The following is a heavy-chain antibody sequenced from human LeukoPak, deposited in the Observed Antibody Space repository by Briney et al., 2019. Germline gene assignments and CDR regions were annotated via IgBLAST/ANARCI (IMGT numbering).Heavy chain of an antibody. D-gene: IGHD6-6*01. Sequence: GSSVKASCKPSGGTFSSYAISWVRQAAGHGVEWRGGLIPIFGTANYAQKFQGRVTITADESTSTAYMELSSLRSEDTAVYYCARVLMTSSSPSYYFDYWGQGTLVTVSS. CDR2: LIPIFGTA. CDR3: ARVLMTSSSPSYYFDY. CDR1: GGTFSSYA. J-gene: IGHJ4*02. V-gene: IGHV1-69*01.